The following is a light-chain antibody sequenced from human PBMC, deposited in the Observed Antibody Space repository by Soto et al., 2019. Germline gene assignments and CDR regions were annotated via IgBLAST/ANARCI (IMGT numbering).Light chain of an antibody. J-gene: IGLJ1*01. V-gene: IGLV2-14*01. CDR3: SSYTSSSTLV. CDR1: SSDVGGYNY. CDR2: EVS. Sequence: QSALTQPASVSGSPGQSITISCTGTSSDVGGYNYVSWYQQHPGKAPKLMIYEVSNRPSGVSNRFSRSKSGNTASLTISGLQAEDESGYYFSSYTSSSTLVFGTGTKLTVL.